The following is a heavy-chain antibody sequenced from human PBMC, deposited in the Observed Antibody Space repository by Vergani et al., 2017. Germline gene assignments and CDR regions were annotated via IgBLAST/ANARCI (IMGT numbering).Heavy chain of an antibody. V-gene: IGHV3-15*07. CDR3: TTDPRYCGDGSCYWLRDHHYYGMDV. D-gene: IGHD2-21*01. CDR2: IKTTFDRGTT. CDR1: GFSFRNAW. Sequence: EVQLVESGGGIVKPGGSLRLSCVASGFSFRNAWMNWVRRTPGQGLEWVGRIKTTFDRGTTDYAAAVKGRFTISRDDSKNTLFLQMNGLKTEDIGVYYCTTDPRYCGDGSCYWLRDHHYYGMDVWGQGTKVTVSS. J-gene: IGHJ6*02.